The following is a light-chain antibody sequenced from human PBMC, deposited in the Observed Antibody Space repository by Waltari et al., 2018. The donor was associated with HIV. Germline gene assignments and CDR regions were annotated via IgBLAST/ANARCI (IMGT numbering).Light chain of an antibody. V-gene: IGLV1-44*01. CDR2: GHN. CDR1: FSNLGAIH. J-gene: IGLJ1*01. Sequence: QSVMSPPPSATAPPGQTVTLSRSGRFSNLGAIHLHRYQQIPGTAPRLLIYGHNQRPSGVPDRFSGSRSGTSASLTIGGLQSEDEADYYCSAWDDSLRATVFGTGTRVTVL. CDR3: SAWDDSLRATV.